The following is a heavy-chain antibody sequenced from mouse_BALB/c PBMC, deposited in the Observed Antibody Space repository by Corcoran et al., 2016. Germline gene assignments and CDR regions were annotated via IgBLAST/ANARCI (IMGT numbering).Heavy chain of an antibody. V-gene: IGHV14-3*02. CDR2: IDPANGNT. J-gene: IGHJ1*01. CDR3: ARWDWDFDF. CDR1: GFNIKDTY. Sequence: EVQLQQSGAELVKPGASVKLSCTASGFNIKDTYMHWVKQRPEQGLGWIGRIDPANGNTKYDPKCQGKATITAATSSNTAYLQLSSLTSEDTPVYYCARWDWDFDFWGAGTTVTVSS.